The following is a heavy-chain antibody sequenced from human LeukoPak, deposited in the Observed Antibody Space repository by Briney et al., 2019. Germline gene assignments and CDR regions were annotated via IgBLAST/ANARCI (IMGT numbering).Heavy chain of an antibody. J-gene: IGHJ4*02. V-gene: IGHV1-58*02. CDR1: GFTFRTSA. Sequence: ASVKVSCKASGFTFRTSAMQWVRQARGQRLEWIGWIVVGSGNTNYAQNFQERVTITRDMSTSTAYMELSSLRSEDTAVYYCAADDQQIAVWGQGTLVTVSS. D-gene: IGHD1/OR15-1a*01. CDR2: IVVGSGNT. CDR3: AADDQQIAV.